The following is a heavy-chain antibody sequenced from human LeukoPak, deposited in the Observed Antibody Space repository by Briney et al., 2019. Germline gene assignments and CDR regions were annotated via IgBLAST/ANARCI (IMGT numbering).Heavy chain of an antibody. Sequence: ASVKVSCKASGYTFTSYDINWVRQATGQGLEWMGWMNPNSGNTGYAQKFQGRVTMTRSTSISTAYMELSSLRSEDTAVYYCARTTSLTRITMVRGVDSGMDVWGQGTTVTVSS. J-gene: IGHJ6*02. V-gene: IGHV1-8*01. D-gene: IGHD3-10*01. CDR1: GYTFTSYD. CDR2: MNPNSGNT. CDR3: ARTTSLTRITMVRGVDSGMDV.